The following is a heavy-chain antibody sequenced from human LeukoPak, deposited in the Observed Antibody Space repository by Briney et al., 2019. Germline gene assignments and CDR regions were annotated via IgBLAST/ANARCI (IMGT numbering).Heavy chain of an antibody. CDR2: IKQDGSEK. D-gene: IGHD6-13*01. CDR1: GFTFSSYW. Sequence: GGSLRLSCAASGFTFSSYWMSWVRQAPGKGLEWVANIKQDGSEKYYVDSVKGRFTISRDNAKNSLYLQMNSLRAEDTAVYYCARVGIAAAVGAFDIWGQGTMVTVSS. CDR3: ARVGIAAAVGAFDI. J-gene: IGHJ3*02. V-gene: IGHV3-7*01.